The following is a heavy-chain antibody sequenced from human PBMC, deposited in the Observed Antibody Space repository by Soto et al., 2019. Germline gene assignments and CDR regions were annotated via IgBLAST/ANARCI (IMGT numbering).Heavy chain of an antibody. CDR2: MNPNSGNT. V-gene: IGHV1-8*01. J-gene: IGHJ3*02. CDR3: ARGIEWSSSWSDAFDI. D-gene: IGHD6-13*01. Sequence: ASVKVSCKASGYTFTSYDINWVRQATGQGLEWMGWMNPNSGNTGYAQKFQGRVTMTRNTSISTAYMELSSLRSEDTAVYYCARGIEWSSSWSDAFDIWGPGTMVTVSS. CDR1: GYTFTSYD.